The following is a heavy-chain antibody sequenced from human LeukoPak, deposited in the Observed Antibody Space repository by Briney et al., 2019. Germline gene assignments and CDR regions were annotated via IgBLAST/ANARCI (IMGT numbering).Heavy chain of an antibody. D-gene: IGHD3-22*01. CDR2: INHSGST. CDR1: GGSFSGYY. CDR3: ARGPLSPPQHYYDSSGYGVDY. V-gene: IGHV4-34*01. J-gene: IGHJ4*02. Sequence: SETLSLTCAVYGGSFSGYYWSWIRQPPGKGREWIGEINHSGSTNYNPSLKSRVTISVDTSKNQFSLKLSSVTAADTAVYYCARGPLSPPQHYYDSSGYGVDYWGQGTLVTVSS.